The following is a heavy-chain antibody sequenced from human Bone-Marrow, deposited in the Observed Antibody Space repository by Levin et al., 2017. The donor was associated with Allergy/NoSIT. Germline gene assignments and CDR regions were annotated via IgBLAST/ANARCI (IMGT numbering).Heavy chain of an antibody. CDR2: IDWNDDK. CDR1: GFSLSTSGMR. J-gene: IGHJ4*02. D-gene: IGHD5-12*01. V-gene: IGHV2-70*04. Sequence: TLSLTCTFSGFSLSTSGMRVSWIRQSPGRALEWLARIDWNDDKFYSTSLKTRLTISKDTSKNQVVFTMTNMDPVDTATYYCARTAFSGYGKYYFDYWGQGTLVTVSS. CDR3: ARTAFSGYGKYYFDY.